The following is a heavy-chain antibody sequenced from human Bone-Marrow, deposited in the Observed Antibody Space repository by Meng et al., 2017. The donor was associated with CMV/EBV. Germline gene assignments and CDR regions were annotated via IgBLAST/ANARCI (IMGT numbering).Heavy chain of an antibody. J-gene: IGHJ3*02. Sequence: GESLKISCAASGFIFGSYAMSWVRQAPGKGLECVSLIYSGGSGTYYADSVKGRFTISRDNSKNTLYLQMNSLRAEDTAVYYCAKDQYSSSYYGPQRGLNPFDIWGQGTMVTVSS. V-gene: IGHV3-23*03. CDR2: IYSGGSGT. D-gene: IGHD6-13*01. CDR3: AKDQYSSSYYGPQRGLNPFDI. CDR1: GFIFGSYA.